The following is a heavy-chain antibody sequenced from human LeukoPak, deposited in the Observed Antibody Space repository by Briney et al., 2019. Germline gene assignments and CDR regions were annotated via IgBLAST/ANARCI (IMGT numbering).Heavy chain of an antibody. Sequence: PGRSLRLSCAASGFTFSSYGMHWVRQAPGKGLEWVAVISYDGSNKYYADSVKGRFTISRDNSKNTLYLQMNSLRAEDTAVYYCAKDGSRRDGYNFDYWGQGTLVTVSS. CDR1: GFTFSSYG. V-gene: IGHV3-30*18. CDR3: AKDGSRRDGYNFDY. CDR2: ISYDGSNK. D-gene: IGHD5-24*01. J-gene: IGHJ4*02.